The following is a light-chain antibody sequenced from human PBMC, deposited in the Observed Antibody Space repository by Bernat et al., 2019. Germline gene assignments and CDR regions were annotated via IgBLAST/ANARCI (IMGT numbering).Light chain of an antibody. CDR2: GAS. CDR1: QSVSSDY. V-gene: IGKV3-20*01. Sequence: IVLTQSPGTLSLSPGERATLSCRASQSVSSDYLAWYLQKPGQSPRLLIYGASRRATGIPDRFSGSGSGTDLTLTVSRLEPEDFAVYYCKQYGSFITFGQGTRLEIK. CDR3: KQYGSFIT. J-gene: IGKJ5*01.